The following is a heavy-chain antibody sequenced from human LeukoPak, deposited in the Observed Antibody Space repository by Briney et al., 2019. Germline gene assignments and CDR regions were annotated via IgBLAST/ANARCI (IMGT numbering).Heavy chain of an antibody. Sequence: ASVKVSCKASGSTFTGYYMHWVRQAPGQGLEWMGWINPNSGGTNYAQKFQGRVTMTRDTSISTAYMELSRLRSDDTAVYYCARDRSPAPGRSYGRGHFDYWGQGTLVTVSS. CDR1: GSTFTGYY. J-gene: IGHJ4*02. CDR2: INPNSGGT. V-gene: IGHV1-2*02. D-gene: IGHD5-18*01. CDR3: ARDRSPAPGRSYGRGHFDY.